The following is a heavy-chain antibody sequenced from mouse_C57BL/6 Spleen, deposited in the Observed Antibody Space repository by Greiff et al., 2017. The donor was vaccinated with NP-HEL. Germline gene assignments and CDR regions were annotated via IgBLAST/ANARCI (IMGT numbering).Heavy chain of an antibody. CDR2: IDPSDSET. CDR1: GYTFTSYW. Sequence: QVQLQQPGAELVRPGSSVKLSCKASGYTFTSYWMHWVKQRPIQGLEWIGNIDPSDSETHYNQKFKDKATLTVDKSSSTAYMQLSSLTSEDSAVYYCARDYGSSPNYFDYWGQGTTLTVSS. J-gene: IGHJ2*01. V-gene: IGHV1-52*01. CDR3: ARDYGSSPNYFDY. D-gene: IGHD1-1*01.